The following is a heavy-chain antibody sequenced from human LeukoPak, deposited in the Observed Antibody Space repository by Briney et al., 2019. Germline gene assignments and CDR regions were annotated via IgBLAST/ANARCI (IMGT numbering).Heavy chain of an antibody. D-gene: IGHD3-22*01. CDR3: ARGPWGNYYDSSGNDY. Sequence: GGSLRLXCAASGFTFSSYSMNWVRQAPGKGLELVSSISSSSSYIYYADSAKGRFTISRDNAKNSLYLQMNSLRAEDTAVYYCARGPWGNYYDSSGNDYWGQGTLVTVSS. CDR2: ISSSSSYI. V-gene: IGHV3-21*01. CDR1: GFTFSSYS. J-gene: IGHJ4*02.